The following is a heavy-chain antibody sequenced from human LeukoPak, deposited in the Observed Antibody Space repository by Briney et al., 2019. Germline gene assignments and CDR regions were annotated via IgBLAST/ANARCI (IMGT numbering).Heavy chain of an antibody. CDR1: GYSFTSYW. CDR2: IYPGDSDT. J-gene: IGHJ4*02. CDR3: ASAVGHSSGWYYFDY. D-gene: IGHD6-19*01. Sequence: GESLKISCKGSGYSFTSYWIGWVRQLPGKGLEWMGIIYPGDSDTRYSPSFQGQVTISADKSISTAYLQWSSLKASDTAMYYCASAVGHSSGWYYFDYWGQGTLVTVSS. V-gene: IGHV5-51*01.